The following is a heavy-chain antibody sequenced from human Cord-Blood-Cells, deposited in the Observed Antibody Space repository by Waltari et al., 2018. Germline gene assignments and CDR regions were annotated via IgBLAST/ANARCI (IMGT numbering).Heavy chain of an antibody. D-gene: IGHD3-22*01. CDR2: INPSGGST. V-gene: IGHV1-46*01. CDR1: GYTFTSYY. J-gene: IGHJ4*02. Sequence: QVQLVQSGAEGKKPGASVKVSCKASGYTFTSYYMHWVRTAPGQGLEWMGIINPSGGSTSYAQKFQGRVTMTRDTSTSTVYMELSSLRSEDTAVYYCARVMDYYDSSGYSSLDYWGQGTLVTVSS. CDR3: ARVMDYYDSSGYSSLDY.